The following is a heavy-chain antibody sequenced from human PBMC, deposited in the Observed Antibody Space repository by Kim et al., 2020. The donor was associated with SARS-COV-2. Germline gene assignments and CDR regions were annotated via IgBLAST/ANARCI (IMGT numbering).Heavy chain of an antibody. CDR3: TTPDYYDSSPFDP. J-gene: IGHJ5*02. Sequence: YAAPVKGRFTISRDDSKNTLYLQMYSLKTEDTAVYYCTTPDYYDSSPFDPWGQGTLVTVSS. V-gene: IGHV3-15*01. D-gene: IGHD3-22*01.